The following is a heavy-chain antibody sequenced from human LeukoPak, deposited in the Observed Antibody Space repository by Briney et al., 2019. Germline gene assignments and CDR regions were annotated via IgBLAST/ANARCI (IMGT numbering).Heavy chain of an antibody. CDR3: ARVGGIAAAGPLGY. J-gene: IGHJ4*02. CDR2: ISYDGSNK. V-gene: IGHV3-30*19. Sequence: GGSLRLSCAASGFTFSSYGMHWGRQAPGKGLEWVAVISYDGSNKYYADSVKGRFTISRDNSKNTLYLQMNSLRAEDTAVYYCARVGGIAAAGPLGYWGQGTLVTVSS. D-gene: IGHD6-13*01. CDR1: GFTFSSYG.